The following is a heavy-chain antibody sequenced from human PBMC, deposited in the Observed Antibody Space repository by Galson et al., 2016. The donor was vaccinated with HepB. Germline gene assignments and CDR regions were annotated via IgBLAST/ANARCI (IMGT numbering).Heavy chain of an antibody. CDR3: ARTSDHVYYGMDV. D-gene: IGHD1-14*01. Sequence: SLRLSCAASGFTFSSYVMHWFRQAPGKGLEWVAIILYDGSNKYYADSVKGRFTISRDNSKNTPYLQMNSLRAEDTAVYYCARTSDHVYYGMDVWGQGTTVTVSS. CDR2: ILYDGSNK. V-gene: IGHV3-30-3*01. CDR1: GFTFSSYV. J-gene: IGHJ6*02.